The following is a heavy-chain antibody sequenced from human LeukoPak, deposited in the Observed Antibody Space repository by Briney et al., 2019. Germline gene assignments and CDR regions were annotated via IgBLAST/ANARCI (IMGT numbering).Heavy chain of an antibody. CDR3: ARLNFGDDY. CDR1: GFNVGSKH. V-gene: IGHV3-53*01. CDR2: IYPGGDS. D-gene: IGHD4-17*01. Sequence: GASLRLSCAASGFNVGSKHMNWVRQAPGKGLEWVSGIYPGGDSYYADSLKGRFIISRDISRNTVFLQMNSLRDEDTAVYYCARLNFGDDYWGQGALVTVSS. J-gene: IGHJ4*02.